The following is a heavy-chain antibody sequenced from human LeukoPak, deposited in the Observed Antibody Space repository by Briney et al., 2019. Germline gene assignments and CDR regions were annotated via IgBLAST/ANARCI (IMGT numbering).Heavy chain of an antibody. V-gene: IGHV3-30*18. CDR1: GFTFSSYG. D-gene: IGHD2-15*01. Sequence: GGSLRLSCEASGFTFSSYGTHWVRQAPGKGLEWVAVISYDGSNKYYADSVKGRFTISRDNSKNTLYLQMNSLRAEDTAVYYCAKDGEYCSGGSCSTNLPGYYYGMDVWGQGTTVTVSS. J-gene: IGHJ6*02. CDR3: AKDGEYCSGGSCSTNLPGYYYGMDV. CDR2: ISYDGSNK.